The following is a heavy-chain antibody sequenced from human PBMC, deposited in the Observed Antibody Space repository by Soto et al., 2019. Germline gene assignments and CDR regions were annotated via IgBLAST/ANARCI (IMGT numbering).Heavy chain of an antibody. CDR2: IYYSGST. D-gene: IGHD6-13*01. J-gene: IGHJ5*02. V-gene: IGHV4-31*03. CDR3: ARVFSYRSSFLDP. CDR1: GGSISSGGYY. Sequence: PSETLSLTCTVSGGSISSGGYYWSWIRQHPGKGLECIGYIYYSGSTYYNPSLKSRVTISVDTSKNQFSLKLSSVTAADTAVYYCARVFSYRSSFLDPSGPGTLVIVSS.